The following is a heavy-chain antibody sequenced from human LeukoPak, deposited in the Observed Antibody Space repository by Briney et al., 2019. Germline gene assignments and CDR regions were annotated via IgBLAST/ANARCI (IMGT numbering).Heavy chain of an antibody. CDR3: ARAPTAYYYYMDV. CDR1: GGTFSSYA. V-gene: IGHV1-69*04. Sequence: SVKVSCKASGGTFSSYAISWVRQAPGQGLEWMGRIIPILGIANYAQKFQGRVTITADKSTSTAYMELSSLRSEDTAVYYCARAPTAYYYYMDVWGKGTTVTVSS. J-gene: IGHJ6*03. CDR2: IIPILGIA.